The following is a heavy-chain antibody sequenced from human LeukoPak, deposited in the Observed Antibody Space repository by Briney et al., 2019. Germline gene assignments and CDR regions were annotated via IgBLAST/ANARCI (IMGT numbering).Heavy chain of an antibody. CDR1: GGSISSSSYY. Sequence: PSGTLSLTYTVSGGSISSSSYYWGWIRQPPGKGLEWIGSIYYSGSTYYNPSLKSRVTISVDTSKNQFSLKLSSVTAADTAVYYCARVAVAGILWGQGTLVTVSS. J-gene: IGHJ4*02. V-gene: IGHV4-39*01. CDR2: IYYSGST. CDR3: ARVAVAGIL. D-gene: IGHD6-19*01.